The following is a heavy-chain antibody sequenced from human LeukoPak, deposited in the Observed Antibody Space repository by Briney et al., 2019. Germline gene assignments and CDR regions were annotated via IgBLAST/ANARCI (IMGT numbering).Heavy chain of an antibody. CDR2: INAGNGNR. J-gene: IGHJ6*02. Sequence: ASVKVSCKASGYTFTSHGMNWVRQAPGQRLEWMGWINAGNGNRQYSQKFQGRATITRDTSASTVYMELSSLRSEGTAVYYCARDPINIYSYGMDVWGQGTTVTVAS. CDR1: GYTFTSHG. CDR3: ARDPINIYSYGMDV. V-gene: IGHV1-3*01. D-gene: IGHD2-21*01.